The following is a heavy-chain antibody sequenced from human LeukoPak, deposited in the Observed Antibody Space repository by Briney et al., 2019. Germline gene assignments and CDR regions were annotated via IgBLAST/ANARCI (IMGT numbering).Heavy chain of an antibody. CDR2: INPKSGAS. V-gene: IGHV1-2*02. CDR3: ARDVETGS. Sequence: ASVKVSCKASGYTFTDYYIYWVRQAPGQGLECMGWINPKSGASTYVQKFHGRVTLTRDTSISTAYMELRTLRCNDTSIYYCARDVETGSWGQGPLVTVSS. J-gene: IGHJ5*02. D-gene: IGHD2-21*02. CDR1: GYTFTDYY.